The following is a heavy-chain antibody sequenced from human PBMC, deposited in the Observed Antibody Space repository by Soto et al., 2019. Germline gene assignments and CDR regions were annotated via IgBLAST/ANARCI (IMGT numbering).Heavy chain of an antibody. CDR2: IYYSGST. V-gene: IGHV4-61*08. CDR3: ARVDYDFWSGSSPSNYGMDV. J-gene: IGHJ6*02. D-gene: IGHD3-3*01. Sequence: SETLSLTCTVSGCSVSSGVCYWRWIRQPPGKGLEWIGYIYYSGSTNYNPSLKSRVTISVDTSKNQFSLNLSSVTAADTAVYYCARVDYDFWSGSSPSNYGMDVWGQGTKVTVSS. CDR1: GCSVSSGVCY.